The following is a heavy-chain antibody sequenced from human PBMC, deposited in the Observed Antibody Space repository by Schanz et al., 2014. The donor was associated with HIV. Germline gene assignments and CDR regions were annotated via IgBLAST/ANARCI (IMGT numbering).Heavy chain of an antibody. V-gene: IGHV3-23*01. D-gene: IGHD3-22*01. Sequence: EVRLLESGGDLVQPGGSLRLSCAASGFPFGSYAMSWVRQAPGKALEWVSAISGSGDNTYYADSVKGRFTMSRDNSENTLYVQMNSLRPEDTAVYYCAKVKRFYFDNSGRLDYWGQGTLVIVSS. CDR2: ISGSGDNT. J-gene: IGHJ4*02. CDR3: AKVKRFYFDNSGRLDY. CDR1: GFPFGSYA.